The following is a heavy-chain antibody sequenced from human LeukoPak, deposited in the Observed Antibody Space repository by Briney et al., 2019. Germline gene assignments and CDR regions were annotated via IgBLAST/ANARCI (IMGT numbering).Heavy chain of an antibody. D-gene: IGHD5-18*01. Sequence: ASVKVSCKASGGTLSSYAISWVRQAPGQGLEWMGGIIPIFGTANYAQKFQGRVTITTDESTSTAYMELSSLRSEDTAVYYCASGGVDTANFDYWGQGTLVTVSS. CDR2: IIPIFGTA. V-gene: IGHV1-69*05. CDR3: ASGGVDTANFDY. J-gene: IGHJ4*02. CDR1: GGTLSSYA.